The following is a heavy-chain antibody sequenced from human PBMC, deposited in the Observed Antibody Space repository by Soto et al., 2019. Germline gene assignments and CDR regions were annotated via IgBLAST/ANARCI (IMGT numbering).Heavy chain of an antibody. D-gene: IGHD3-3*01. CDR2: IYPGDSDT. V-gene: IGHV5-51*01. CDR1: GYTFTNYW. CDR3: ATYTSRACIGCSFLGGYHYGMDV. J-gene: IGHJ6*02. Sequence: GESLKISCKASGYTFTNYWIGWVRQMSGKGLEGMGIIYPGDSDTRYNPSFQGLVTISADRSISTAYLQWSSLKASDTAMYYCATYTSRACIGCSFLGGYHYGMDVWGQGTTVTVSS.